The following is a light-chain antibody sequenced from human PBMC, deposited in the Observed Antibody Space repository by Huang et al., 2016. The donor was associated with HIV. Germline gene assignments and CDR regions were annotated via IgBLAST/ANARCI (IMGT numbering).Light chain of an antibody. CDR2: DAS. CDR1: QDITNS. CDR3: QQYDDLPLT. V-gene: IGKV1-33*01. Sequence: DIEMTPSPSPLSASVGDRVTITCQASQDITNSLNWYQQKRGKAPKLLIYDASNLETGVPSRFIGNGSGTDFTFTITSLQPEDIATYYCQQYDDLPLTFGGGTKVEIK. J-gene: IGKJ4*01.